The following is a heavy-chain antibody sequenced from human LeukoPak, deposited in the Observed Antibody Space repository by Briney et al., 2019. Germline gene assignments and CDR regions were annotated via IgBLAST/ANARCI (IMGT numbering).Heavy chain of an antibody. Sequence: PSETLSLTCTVSGGSISSSSYYWGWIRQPPGKGLEWIGGIYYSGSTYYNPSLKSRVTISVDTSKNQFSLKLSSVTAADTAVYYCARLDVEVGSGPFDYWGQGTLVTVSS. J-gene: IGHJ4*02. CDR1: GGSISSSSYY. CDR3: ARLDVEVGSGPFDY. D-gene: IGHD2-15*01. CDR2: IYYSGST. V-gene: IGHV4-39*01.